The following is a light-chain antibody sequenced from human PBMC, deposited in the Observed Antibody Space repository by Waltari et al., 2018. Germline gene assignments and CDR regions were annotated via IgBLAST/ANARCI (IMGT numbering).Light chain of an antibody. CDR2: KAS. Sequence: DIQMTQSPSTLSAFVGDRVTITCRASQSVSTWLAWFQQKPGKAPKLVVYKASTLESGVPSRFSGRGSGTEFTLTISSLQPEDFATYYCQHGYGTPLTFGGGTKVEIK. V-gene: IGKV1-5*03. CDR1: QSVSTW. J-gene: IGKJ4*01. CDR3: QHGYGTPLT.